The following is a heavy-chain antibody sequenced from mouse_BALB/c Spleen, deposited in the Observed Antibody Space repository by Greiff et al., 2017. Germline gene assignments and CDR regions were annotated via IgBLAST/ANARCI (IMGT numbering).Heavy chain of an antibody. V-gene: IGHV1S56*01. D-gene: IGHD2-2*01. Sequence: QVQLQQSGPELVKPGASVRISCKASGYTFPSYYIHWVKQRPGQGLEWIGWIYPGNVNTKYNEKFKGQATLTADKSSSTAYMQLSSLTSEDSEVDSCARGGNDVAMDYWGQGTSVTVSS. CDR1: GYTFPSYY. CDR2: IYPGNVNT. CDR3: ARGGNDVAMDY. J-gene: IGHJ4*01.